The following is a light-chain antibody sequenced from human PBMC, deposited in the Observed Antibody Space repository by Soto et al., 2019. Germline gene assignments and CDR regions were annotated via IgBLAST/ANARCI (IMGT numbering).Light chain of an antibody. Sequence: EIVLTQSPATLSLSPGEIATPSFSASQSVSNYLAWYQQKPGQPPRLLIYGASTRATGIPARFSGSGSGTEFTLTISSLQSVDFAVYSCQQYNNWPWTFGQGTKVDIK. CDR3: QQYNNWPWT. CDR1: QSVSNY. J-gene: IGKJ1*01. CDR2: GAS. V-gene: IGKV3-15*01.